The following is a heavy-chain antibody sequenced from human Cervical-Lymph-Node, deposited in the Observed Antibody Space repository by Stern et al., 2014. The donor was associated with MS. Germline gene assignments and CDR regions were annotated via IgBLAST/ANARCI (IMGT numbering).Heavy chain of an antibody. J-gene: IGHJ6*02. Sequence: QVQLVESGGGVVQPGRSLRLSCAASGFTFSTYAMSWVRQAPVKGLAWVAITSYDGSNQYYADSVKGRFTISRDNSNNTLYLQLNSLRPEDTAIYYCARTSLRKVRGVKYHNGLDVWGQGTTVTVSS. D-gene: IGHD3-10*01. V-gene: IGHV3-30*01. CDR2: TSYDGSNQ. CDR3: ARTSLRKVRGVKYHNGLDV. CDR1: GFTFSTYA.